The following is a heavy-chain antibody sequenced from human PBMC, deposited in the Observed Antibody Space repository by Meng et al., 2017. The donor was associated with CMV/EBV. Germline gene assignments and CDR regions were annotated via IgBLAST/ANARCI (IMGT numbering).Heavy chain of an antibody. CDR3: AKDKGSLIFGVVITSYYYYGMDV. D-gene: IGHD3-3*01. V-gene: IGHV3-23*01. CDR2: ISGSGGST. J-gene: IGHJ6*02. CDR1: GFTFSSYA. Sequence: GESLKISCAASGFTFSSYAMSWVRQAPGKGLEWVSAISGSGGSTYYADSVKGRFTISRDNSKNTLYLQMNSLRAEDTAVYYCAKDKGSLIFGVVITSYYYYGMDVWGQGTTVTVSS.